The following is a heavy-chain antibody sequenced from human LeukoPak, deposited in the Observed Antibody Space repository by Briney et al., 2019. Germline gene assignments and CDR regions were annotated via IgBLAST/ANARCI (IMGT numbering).Heavy chain of an antibody. CDR2: IIPIFGTA. V-gene: IGHV1-69*05. Sequence: SVKVSXEASGGTFSSCAISWVRQAPGQGLEWMGRIIPIFGTANYAQKFQGRVTITTDESTSTAYMELSSLRSEDTAVYYCARESGDLDYYDSSGYPDCWGQGTLVTVSS. D-gene: IGHD3-22*01. CDR3: ARESGDLDYYDSSGYPDC. CDR1: GGTFSSCA. J-gene: IGHJ4*02.